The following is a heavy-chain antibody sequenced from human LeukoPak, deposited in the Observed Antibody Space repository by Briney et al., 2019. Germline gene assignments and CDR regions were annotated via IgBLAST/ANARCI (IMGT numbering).Heavy chain of an antibody. CDR3: ASEAATVTTARFDY. CDR1: GNSFGAYY. D-gene: IGHD4-17*01. V-gene: IGHV4-38-2*02. Sequence: PSETLSLTCTVSGNSFGAYYWSWIRQPPGKGLEWIGSIYYIGSTYYNPSLKSRVTISVDTSKNQFSLKLSSVTAADTAVYYCASEAATVTTARFDYWGQGTLVTVSS. J-gene: IGHJ4*02. CDR2: IYYIGST.